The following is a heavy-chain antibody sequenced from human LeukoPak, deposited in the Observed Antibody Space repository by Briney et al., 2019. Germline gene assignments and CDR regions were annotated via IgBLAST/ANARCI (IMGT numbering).Heavy chain of an antibody. CDR3: ATAMRASLRFLEWLLSDY. CDR2: FDPEDGET. J-gene: IGHJ4*02. Sequence: ASVKVSCKVSGYTLTELSMHWVRQAPGKGLEWMGGFDPEDGETIYAQKFQGRVTMTEDTSTDTAYMELSSLRSEDTAVYYCATAMRASLRFLEWLLSDYWGQGTLVTVSS. D-gene: IGHD3-3*01. CDR1: GYTLTELS. V-gene: IGHV1-24*01.